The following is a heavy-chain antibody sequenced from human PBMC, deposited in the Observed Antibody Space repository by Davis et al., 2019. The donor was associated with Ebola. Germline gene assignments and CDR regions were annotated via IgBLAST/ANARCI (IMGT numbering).Heavy chain of an antibody. CDR2: IKQDGSEK. D-gene: IGHD3-3*01. CDR3: AKNSLDSGDFWSGPWGVHYGMDV. CDR1: GFTFSSYW. J-gene: IGHJ6*02. V-gene: IGHV3-7*01. Sequence: GESLKISCAASGFTFSSYWMSWVRQAPGKGLEWVANIKQDGSEKYYVDSVKGRFTISRDNAKNSLYLQMNSLRAEDTAVYYCAKNSLDSGDFWSGPWGVHYGMDVWGQGTTVTVSS.